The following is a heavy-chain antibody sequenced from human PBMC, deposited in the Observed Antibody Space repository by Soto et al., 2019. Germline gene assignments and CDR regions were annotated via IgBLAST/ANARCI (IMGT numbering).Heavy chain of an antibody. V-gene: IGHV3-15*01. Sequence: EVQLVESGGGLVRPGGSLRLSCAASGFTFSNAWMSLVPQAPGKRLEWVGRIKSKTDGGTPDYAAPGKGRFTISRDDSKNTLYMYMNSRKTEDTTVYSCTTDGEERFCSSIICYNAFDIWGQVTTV. D-gene: IGHD2-2*02. J-gene: IGHJ3*02. CDR1: GFTFSNAW. CDR2: IKSKTDGGTP. CDR3: TTDGEERFCSSIICYNAFDI.